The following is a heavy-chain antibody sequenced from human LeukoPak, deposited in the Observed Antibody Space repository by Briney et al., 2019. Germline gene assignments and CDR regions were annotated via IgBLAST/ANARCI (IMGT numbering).Heavy chain of an antibody. V-gene: IGHV3-30-3*01. D-gene: IGHD3-10*01. CDR1: GFTFRNYV. CDR2: TSSDLNVK. Sequence: GGSLRLSCAASGFTFRNYVIHWVRQALGKGLEWVAVTSSDLNVKLYADSVKGRFTISRDNSRSTLYLQMNSLRPEDTAIYYCAREGYYGSGSPPSLYFDYWGQGTLVTVSS. CDR3: AREGYYGSGSPPSLYFDY. J-gene: IGHJ4*02.